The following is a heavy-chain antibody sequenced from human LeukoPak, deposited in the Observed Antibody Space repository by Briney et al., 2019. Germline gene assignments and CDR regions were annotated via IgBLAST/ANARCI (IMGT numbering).Heavy chain of an antibody. V-gene: IGHV4-4*07. CDR3: AREGGFGELSSLFYYYYYMDV. CDR1: GGSISSYY. Sequence: SETLSLTCTVSGGSISSYYWSWIRQPAGKGLEWIGRIYTSRSTNYNPSLKSRVTMSVDTSKNQFSLKLSSVTAADTAVYYCAREGGFGELSSLFYYYYYMDVWGKGTTVTVSS. J-gene: IGHJ6*03. CDR2: IYTSRST. D-gene: IGHD3-10*01.